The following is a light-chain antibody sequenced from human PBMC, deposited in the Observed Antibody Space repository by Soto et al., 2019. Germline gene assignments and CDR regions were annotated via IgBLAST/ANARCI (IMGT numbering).Light chain of an antibody. CDR3: QQYINWPPTFT. V-gene: IGKV3-15*01. CDR1: QSVSSN. Sequence: EIVMTQSPATLSVSPGERVTLSCRASQSVSSNLAWYQQKPGQAPRLLIYAASTRATGIPARFSGSGSGTEFTLAISSPQSEDFAVYYCQQYINWPPTFTFGQGTKLEI. CDR2: AAS. J-gene: IGKJ2*01.